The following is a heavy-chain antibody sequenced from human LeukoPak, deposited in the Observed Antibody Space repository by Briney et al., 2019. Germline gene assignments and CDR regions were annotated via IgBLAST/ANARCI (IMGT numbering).Heavy chain of an antibody. CDR1: GYTFTSYG. V-gene: IGHV1-18*01. CDR2: ISAYNGNT. D-gene: IGHD2-15*01. J-gene: IGHJ4*02. Sequence: GASVKVSCKASGYTFTSYGISWVRQAPGQGLEWMGWISAYNGNTNYAQKLQGRVTMTTDTSTRTAYMELRSLRSDDTAVYYCARDRASRGELLLDYFDYWGQGTLVTVSS. CDR3: ARDRASRGELLLDYFDY.